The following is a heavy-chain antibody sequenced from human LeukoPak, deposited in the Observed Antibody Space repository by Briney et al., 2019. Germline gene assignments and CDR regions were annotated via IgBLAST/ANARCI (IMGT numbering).Heavy chain of an antibody. CDR3: ARKGLNSGRLFFFDH. Sequence: GESLKISCKGSEYSFISYWIGWVRQTPGRGLEWMGIIWPGDSETRYSPSFQGQVTMSADTSINTVYLEWSSLKASDTALYYCARKGLNSGRLFFFDHWGQGSLVTVS. CDR2: IWPGDSET. J-gene: IGHJ4*02. D-gene: IGHD1-26*01. CDR1: EYSFISYW. V-gene: IGHV5-51*01.